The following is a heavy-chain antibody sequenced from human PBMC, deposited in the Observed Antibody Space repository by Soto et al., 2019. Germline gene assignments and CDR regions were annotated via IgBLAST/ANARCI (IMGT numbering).Heavy chain of an antibody. J-gene: IGHJ6*02. CDR2: INHSGSI. D-gene: IGHD6-19*01. V-gene: IGHV4-34*01. CDR1: GGSVGGYY. Sequence: PSETLSLTCAVYGGSVGGYYWSWVRQPPGKGLEWIGEINHSGSITYAPSLKSRVTMSVDTSKNQFSLRLNSVTAADTAVYYCARAGTGGNYYYGMDVWGQGTTVTVS. CDR3: ARAGTGGNYYYGMDV.